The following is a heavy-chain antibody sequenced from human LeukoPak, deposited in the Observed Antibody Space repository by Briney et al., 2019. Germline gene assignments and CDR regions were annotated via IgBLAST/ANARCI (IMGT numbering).Heavy chain of an antibody. CDR3: AKDLPTRGSGYYWYGLGD. CDR1: GFTVSSNY. D-gene: IGHD3-3*01. J-gene: IGHJ4*02. CDR2: IYSGGST. V-gene: IGHV3-66*01. Sequence: GGSLRLSCAASGFTVSSNYMSWVRQAPGKGLEWVSVIYSGGSTYYADSVKGRFTISRHNSKNTLYLQMNSLKPDDTAVYYCAKDLPTRGSGYYWYGLGDWGQGTLVTVS.